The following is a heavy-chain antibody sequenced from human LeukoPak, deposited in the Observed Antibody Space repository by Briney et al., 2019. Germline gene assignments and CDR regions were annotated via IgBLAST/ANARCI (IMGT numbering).Heavy chain of an antibody. CDR1: GFTLSNHW. CDR2: IKQDGIEK. V-gene: IGHV3-7*01. J-gene: IGHJ4*02. CDR3: ASPKAAAVAGRGFDY. D-gene: IGHD6-19*01. Sequence: PGGSLRLSCAASGFTLSNHWMIWVRQAPGKGLECVANIKQDGIEKYYLDSVKGRFTISRDNAKNSLYLQMNSLRAEDTAVYYCASPKAAAVAGRGFDYWGQGTLVTVSS.